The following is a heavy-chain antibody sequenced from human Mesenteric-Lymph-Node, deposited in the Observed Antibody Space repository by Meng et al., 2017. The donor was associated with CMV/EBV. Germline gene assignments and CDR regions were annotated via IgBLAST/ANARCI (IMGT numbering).Heavy chain of an antibody. J-gene: IGHJ4*02. CDR2: INTNSGGT. V-gene: IGHV1-2*04. Sequence: SGYTFTGYYMHWVRQAPGQGLEWMGWINTNSGGTNYAQKFKGWVTMTRDTSISTAYMELSRLRSDDTAVYYCARDTHGSGSYLFDYWGQGTLVTVSS. CDR3: ARDTHGSGSYLFDY. CDR1: GYTFTGYY. D-gene: IGHD3-10*01.